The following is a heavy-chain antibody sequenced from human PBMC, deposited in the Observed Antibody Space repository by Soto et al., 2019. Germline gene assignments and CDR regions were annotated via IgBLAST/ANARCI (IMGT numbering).Heavy chain of an antibody. J-gene: IGHJ3*02. CDR1: GASLGGFH. V-gene: IGHV4-34*12. Sequence: SETLSLTCAIYGASLGGFHWTWLRQAPGKGLEWIGELIHGGSTNYNPSLKSRVSFSLDTSKNQFSLHLMSVTAADTAVYYCARSPLGYDYVRQTWREVGDSFDIWGRGTMVTVS. CDR2: LIHGGST. D-gene: IGHD3-16*01. CDR3: ARSPLGYDYVRQTWREVGDSFDI.